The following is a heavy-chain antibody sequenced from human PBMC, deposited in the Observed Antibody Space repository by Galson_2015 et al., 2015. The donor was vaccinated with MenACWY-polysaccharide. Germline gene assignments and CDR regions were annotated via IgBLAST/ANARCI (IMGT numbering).Heavy chain of an antibody. D-gene: IGHD3-10*01. V-gene: IGHV3-7*01. Sequence: SLRLSCAASGFTFSNFWMSWVRQAPGKELEWVASIKQDGSEKYLVDSVKGRFTISRDNAENSLFLQMNSLRAEDTAVYYCAREGGGRGVFFYQWGQGTLVPVSS. CDR2: IKQDGSEK. J-gene: IGHJ4*02. CDR3: AREGGGRGVFFYQ. CDR1: GFTFSNFW.